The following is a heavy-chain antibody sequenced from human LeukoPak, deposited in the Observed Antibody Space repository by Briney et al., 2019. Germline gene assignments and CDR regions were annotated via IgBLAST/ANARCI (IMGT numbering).Heavy chain of an antibody. V-gene: IGHV3-21*01. CDR2: ISSTGSAK. D-gene: IGHD1-26*01. CDR3: AKVNHPHGQEVGAAEYYFDY. J-gene: IGHJ4*02. CDR1: GFTFSTYN. Sequence: PGGSLRLSCAASGFTFSTYNMNWVRQAPGKGLEWVSSISSTGSAKYYADSVRGRFTISRDNANHSLYLEMNSLRAEDTSVYYCAKVNHPHGQEVGAAEYYFDYWGQGTLVTVSS.